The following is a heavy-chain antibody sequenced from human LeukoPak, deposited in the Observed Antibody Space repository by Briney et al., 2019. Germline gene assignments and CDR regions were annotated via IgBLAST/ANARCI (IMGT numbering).Heavy chain of an antibody. CDR2: ISGHGGTT. Sequence: RTGGSLRLSCVASGFTFGAYAMHWVRQAPGKGLEWVSFISGHGGTTYYVDSAKGRFAISRDNTNNSLYLEMNSLTTEDTALYYCAKLEVVPDPWADALDIWGQGTMVTVSS. CDR3: AKLEVVPDPWADALDI. V-gene: IGHV3-43*02. J-gene: IGHJ3*02. D-gene: IGHD3-22*01. CDR1: GFTFGAYA.